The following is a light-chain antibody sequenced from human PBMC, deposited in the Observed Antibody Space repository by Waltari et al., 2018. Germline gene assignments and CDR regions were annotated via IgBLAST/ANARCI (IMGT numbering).Light chain of an antibody. CDR1: SSDVGTYKR. CDR2: AVS. CDR3: SSYAGSSKGV. V-gene: IGLV2-23*02. Sequence: QPALTQPASVSGSPRQSITLSCTGTSSDVGTYKRVPGYQQHPGKAPKFMIYAVSKRPSGVSDRFSGSKSGDMASLTISGLQPEDEAEYFCSSYAGSSKGVFGGGTKVTVL. J-gene: IGLJ2*01.